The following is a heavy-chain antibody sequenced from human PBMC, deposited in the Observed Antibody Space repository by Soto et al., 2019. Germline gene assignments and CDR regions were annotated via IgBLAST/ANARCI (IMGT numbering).Heavy chain of an antibody. Sequence: QVQLVESGGGVVQPGRSLRLSCAASGFTFSSYGMHWVRQARGKGLEWVAVIWYDGSNKYYADSVKGRFTISRDNSKNTLYLQMNSLRAEDTAVYYCARNSAAAGSAFDIWGQGTMVTFSS. CDR2: IWYDGSNK. D-gene: IGHD6-13*01. CDR1: GFTFSSYG. CDR3: ARNSAAAGSAFDI. J-gene: IGHJ3*02. V-gene: IGHV3-33*01.